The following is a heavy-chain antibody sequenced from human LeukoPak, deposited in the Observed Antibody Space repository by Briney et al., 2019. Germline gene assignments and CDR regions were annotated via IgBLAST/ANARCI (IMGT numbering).Heavy chain of an antibody. Sequence: KAGGSLRLSCAASGFTFSSYWMSWVRQAPGKGLEWVANIKQDGSEKYYVDSVKGRFTISRDNAKNSLYLQMNSLRAEDTAVYHCARASYWNYEYRRDFDYWGQGTLVTVSS. CDR2: IKQDGSEK. CDR1: GFTFSSYW. J-gene: IGHJ4*02. CDR3: ARASYWNYEYRRDFDY. V-gene: IGHV3-7*01. D-gene: IGHD1-7*01.